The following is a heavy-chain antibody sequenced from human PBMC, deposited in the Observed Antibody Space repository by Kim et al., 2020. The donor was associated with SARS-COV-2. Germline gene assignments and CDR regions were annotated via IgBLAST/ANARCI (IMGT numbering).Heavy chain of an antibody. D-gene: IGHD6-13*01. V-gene: IGHV5-51*01. CDR2: IYPGDSDT. J-gene: IGHJ3*02. Sequence: GESLKISCKGSGYSFTSYWIGWVRQMPGKGLEWMGIIYPGDSDTRYSPSFQGQVTISADKSISTAYLQWSSLKASDTAMYYCARHADRIAAAGIAFDIWGQGTMVTVSS. CDR3: ARHADRIAAAGIAFDI. CDR1: GYSFTSYW.